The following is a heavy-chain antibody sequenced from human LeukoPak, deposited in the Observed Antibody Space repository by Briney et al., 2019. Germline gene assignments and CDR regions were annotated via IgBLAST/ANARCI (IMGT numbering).Heavy chain of an antibody. CDR2: IRTTAEGAKYA. V-gene: IGHV3-48*02. CDR3: ATGQRYAFDY. D-gene: IGHD3-9*01. Sequence: GGCLRLSCATSGFSFTDYPMNWVRQAPGKGREWISNIRTTAEGAKYAYYADSVKGRVTISRDDGKNTLYLHMNSLRDDDTAVYYCATGQRYAFDYWGQGILVTVSS. CDR1: GFSFTDYP. J-gene: IGHJ4*02.